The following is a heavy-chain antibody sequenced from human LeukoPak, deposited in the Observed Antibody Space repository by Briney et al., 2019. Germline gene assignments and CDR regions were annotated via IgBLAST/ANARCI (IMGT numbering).Heavy chain of an antibody. Sequence: ASEKVSCKASGYTFTSYGISWVRRAPGQGLEWMGWISAYNGNTNYAQKLQGRVTMTTDTSTSTAYMELRSLRSDDTAVYYCARDYIVVVPASFDYWGQGTLVTVSS. CDR3: ARDYIVVVPASFDY. J-gene: IGHJ4*02. D-gene: IGHD2-2*01. CDR1: GYTFTSYG. V-gene: IGHV1-18*01. CDR2: ISAYNGNT.